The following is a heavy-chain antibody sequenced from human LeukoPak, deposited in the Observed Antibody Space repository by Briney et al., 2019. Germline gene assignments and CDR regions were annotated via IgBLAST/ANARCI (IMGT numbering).Heavy chain of an antibody. CDR1: GGSFSGYY. Sequence: PSETLSLTCAVYGGSFSGYYWSWIRQPPGKGLEWIGEINHSGSTNYNPSLKSRVTISVDTSKNQFSLKRSSVTAADTAVYYCARGGILTGYYTNYYYYGMDVWGQGTTVTVSS. J-gene: IGHJ6*02. D-gene: IGHD3-9*01. CDR3: ARGGILTGYYTNYYYYGMDV. V-gene: IGHV4-34*01. CDR2: INHSGST.